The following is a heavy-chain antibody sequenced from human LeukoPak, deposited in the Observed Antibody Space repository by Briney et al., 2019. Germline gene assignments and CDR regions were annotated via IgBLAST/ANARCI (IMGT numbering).Heavy chain of an antibody. Sequence: PGGSLRLSCAASGFTFSDYYMSWIRQAPGKGLEWVSSISSTSSYIYYADSVKGRFTISRDNAQKSLYLQMNSLRAEDTAVYYCARVGYSSGWYFDYWGQGTLVTVSS. V-gene: IGHV3-11*06. CDR3: ARVGYSSGWYFDY. J-gene: IGHJ4*02. D-gene: IGHD6-19*01. CDR1: GFTFSDYY. CDR2: ISSTSSYI.